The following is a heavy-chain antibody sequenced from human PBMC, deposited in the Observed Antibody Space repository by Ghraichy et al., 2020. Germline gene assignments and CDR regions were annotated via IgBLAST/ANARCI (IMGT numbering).Heavy chain of an antibody. CDR2: IGWDSAAI. Sequence: SLRLSCAASGFTVRDYATHWVRQVPGKGLEWVSGIGWDSAAIGYADSVKGRFTVSRDNAKNSLYLQMNSLRVDDTALYYCGKDLSPGGMDVWGQGTTVTVSS. J-gene: IGHJ6*02. V-gene: IGHV3-9*01. CDR3: GKDLSPGGMDV. CDR1: GFTVRDYA.